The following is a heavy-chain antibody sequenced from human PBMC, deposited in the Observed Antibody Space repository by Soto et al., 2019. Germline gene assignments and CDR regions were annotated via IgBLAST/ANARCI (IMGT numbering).Heavy chain of an antibody. V-gene: IGHV4-31*03. D-gene: IGHD6-13*01. CDR2: IYYSGST. CDR3: AREIDYSSSWCGLRGYYYYGMDV. J-gene: IGHJ6*02. CDR1: GGSISSGGYY. Sequence: SETLSLTCTVSGGSISSGGYYWSWIRQHPGKGLEWIGYIYYSGSTHYNPSLKSRVTISVDTSKNQFSLKLSSVTAADTAVYYCAREIDYSSSWCGLRGYYYYGMDVWGQGTTVTVSS.